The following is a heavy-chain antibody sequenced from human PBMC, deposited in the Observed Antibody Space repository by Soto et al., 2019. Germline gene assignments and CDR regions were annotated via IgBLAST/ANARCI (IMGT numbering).Heavy chain of an antibody. V-gene: IGHV1-18*01. CDR1: GYTFTSYA. D-gene: IGHD6-13*01. CDR2: ISAYNGKT. Sequence: QVQLVQSGAEVKKPGASVKVSCKASGYTFTSYAITWVRQAPGQGLEWLGWISAYNGKTDYAQKLQGRVTMTTDTYTNTVYMDLRSLTSDDTAVYYCARGFSNSPYGMDVWGQGTTVTVSS. J-gene: IGHJ6*02. CDR3: ARGFSNSPYGMDV.